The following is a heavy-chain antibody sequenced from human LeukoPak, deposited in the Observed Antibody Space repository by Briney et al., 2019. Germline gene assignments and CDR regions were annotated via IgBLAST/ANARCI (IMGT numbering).Heavy chain of an antibody. D-gene: IGHD6-13*01. CDR3: ARETPPIAAAGANWFDP. V-gene: IGHV4-39*02. J-gene: IGHJ5*02. CDR2: IYYSGST. Sequence: PSETLSLTCTVSGGSISSSSYSWGWIRQPPGKGLEWIGSIYYSGSTYYNPSLKSRVTISVDTSKNQFSLKLSSVTAADTAVYYCARETPPIAAAGANWFDPWGQGTLVTVSS. CDR1: GGSISSSSYS.